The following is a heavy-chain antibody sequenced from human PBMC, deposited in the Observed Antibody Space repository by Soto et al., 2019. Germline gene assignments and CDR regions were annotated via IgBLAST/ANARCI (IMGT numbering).Heavy chain of an antibody. Sequence: LCGGSISSYYWSWIRQPAGKGLEWIGRIYTSGSTNYNPSLKSRVTMSVDTSKNQFSLKLSSVTAADTAVYYCARVLGITMSVVDLYGMDVWGQGTTVTVSS. V-gene: IGHV4-4*07. CDR1: GGSISSYY. J-gene: IGHJ6*02. CDR3: ARVLGITMSVVDLYGMDV. CDR2: IYTSGST. D-gene: IGHD3-22*01.